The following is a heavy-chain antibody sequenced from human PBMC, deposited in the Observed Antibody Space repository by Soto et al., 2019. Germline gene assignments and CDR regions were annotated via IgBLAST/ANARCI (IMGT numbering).Heavy chain of an antibody. CDR2: ISYDGSNK. CDR1: GFTFSSYA. J-gene: IGHJ5*02. CDR3: ARDSESWFDP. V-gene: IGHV3-30-3*01. Sequence: PGGSLRLSCAASGFTFSSYAMHWVRQAPGKGLEWVAVISYDGSNKYYADSVKGRFTISRDNSKNTLYLQMNSLRAEDTAVYYCARDSESWFDPWGQGTLVTVSS.